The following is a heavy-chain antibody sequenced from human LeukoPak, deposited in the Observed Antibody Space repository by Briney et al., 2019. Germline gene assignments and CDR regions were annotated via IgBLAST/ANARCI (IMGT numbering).Heavy chain of an antibody. D-gene: IGHD2-2*01. CDR3: AKGLRCSSTSCRKGWFDP. V-gene: IGHV3-30*18. Sequence: GGSLRLSCAASGFTLSNYGMHWVRQAPGKGLEWVAVISSDGSNKHYAASVKGRFTISRDDSKNTMYLQMNSLRAEDTAVYYCAKGLRCSSTSCRKGWFDPWGQGTLVTVSS. CDR1: GFTLSNYG. CDR2: ISSDGSNK. J-gene: IGHJ5*02.